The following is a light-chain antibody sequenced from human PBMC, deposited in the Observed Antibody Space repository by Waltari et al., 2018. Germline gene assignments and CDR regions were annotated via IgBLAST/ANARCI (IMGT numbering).Light chain of an antibody. V-gene: IGKV4-1*01. J-gene: IGKJ2*01. Sequence: DIVMTQSLDSLAVSLGEKATINCKSNPSLLYNSTNKNYLAWYQQKPGQPLKLLFYWASTRESGVPDRFSGSGSGTDFTLTIGSLQAEDVAVYYCQQYYTAPYTFGQGTKLEIK. CDR2: WAS. CDR3: QQYYTAPYT. CDR1: PSLLYNSTNKNY.